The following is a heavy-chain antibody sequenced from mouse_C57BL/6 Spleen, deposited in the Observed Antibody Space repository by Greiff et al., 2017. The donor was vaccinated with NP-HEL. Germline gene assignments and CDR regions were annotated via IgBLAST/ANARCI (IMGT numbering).Heavy chain of an antibody. CDR3: ARPFAY. CDR2: ISNGGGST. V-gene: IGHV5-12*01. Sequence: EVNLLESGGGLVQPGGSLKLSCAASGFTFSDYYMYWVRQTPEKRLEWVAYISNGGGSTYYPDTVKGRFTISRDNAKNTLYLQMSRLKSEDTAMYYCARPFAYWGQGTLVTVSA. CDR1: GFTFSDYY. J-gene: IGHJ3*01.